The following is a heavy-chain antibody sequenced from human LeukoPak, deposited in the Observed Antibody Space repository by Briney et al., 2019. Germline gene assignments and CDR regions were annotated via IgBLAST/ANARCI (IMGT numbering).Heavy chain of an antibody. D-gene: IGHD6-13*01. CDR3: ARQQLNAFDL. CDR2: IKQDGSEK. Sequence: PGGSLRLSCVASGLTFSSYWMSWVRQAPGKGLEWVANIKQDGSEKYYVDSVKGRFTISRDNAKNSLDLQMNSLRAEDTAVYYCARQQLNAFDLWGQGPMVTVST. CDR1: GLTFSSYW. V-gene: IGHV3-7*01. J-gene: IGHJ3*01.